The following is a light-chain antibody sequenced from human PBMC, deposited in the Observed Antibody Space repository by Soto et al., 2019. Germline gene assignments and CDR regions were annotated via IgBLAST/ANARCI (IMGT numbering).Light chain of an antibody. Sequence: QSVLTQPASGSGSPGQSITISCTGTSSDVGGYNYVSWYQQHPGKAPKLMIYDVNNRPSGVSHRFSGSKSGNTASLSISGLQAEDEADYYCSSYTSSTTDVFGTGTKVTVL. J-gene: IGLJ1*01. CDR3: SSYTSSTTDV. CDR1: SSDVGGYNY. V-gene: IGLV2-14*03. CDR2: DVN.